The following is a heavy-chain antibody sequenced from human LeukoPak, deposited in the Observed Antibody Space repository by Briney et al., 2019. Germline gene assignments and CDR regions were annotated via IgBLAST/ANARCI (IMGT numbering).Heavy chain of an antibody. J-gene: IGHJ4*02. CDR2: ISSSGSTI. CDR1: GFTFSDYY. D-gene: IGHD2-15*01. V-gene: IGHV3-11*04. CDR3: ARDCPIHSGGSCIDY. Sequence: GGSLRLSCAASGFTFSDYYMSWLRHAPGKGLEWVSYISSSGSTIYYPDSVKGRFTISRDNAKNSLYLQMNSLRAEDTAVYYCARDCPIHSGGSCIDYWGQGTLVTVSS.